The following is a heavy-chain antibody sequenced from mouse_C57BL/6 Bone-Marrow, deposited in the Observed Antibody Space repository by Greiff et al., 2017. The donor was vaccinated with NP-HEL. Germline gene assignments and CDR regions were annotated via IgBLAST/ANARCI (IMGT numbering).Heavy chain of an antibody. D-gene: IGHD1-1*02. CDR1: GYTFTSYG. J-gene: IGHJ2*01. CDR3: ARYGPIWCYYFDY. Sequence: VQLQESGAELARPGASVKLSCKASGYTFTSYGISWVKQRTGQGLEWIGEIYPRSGNTYYNEKFKGKATLTADKSSSTAYMELRSLTSEDSAVYFCARYGPIWCYYFDYWGQGTTLTVSS. V-gene: IGHV1-81*01. CDR2: IYPRSGNT.